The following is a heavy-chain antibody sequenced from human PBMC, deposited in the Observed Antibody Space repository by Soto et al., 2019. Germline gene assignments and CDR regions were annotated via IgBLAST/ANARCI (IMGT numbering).Heavy chain of an antibody. CDR3: ARGGDILTGYYSSGMDV. V-gene: IGHV1-8*01. D-gene: IGHD3-9*01. J-gene: IGHJ6*02. CDR1: GYTFTSYD. CDR2: MNPNSGNT. Sequence: QVRLVQSGAEVKKPGASVKVSCKASGYTFTSYDINWVRQATGQGLEWMGWMNPNSGNTGYAQKFQGRVTMTRNTSISTAYMELSSLRSEDTAVYYCARGGDILTGYYSSGMDVWGQGTTVTVSS.